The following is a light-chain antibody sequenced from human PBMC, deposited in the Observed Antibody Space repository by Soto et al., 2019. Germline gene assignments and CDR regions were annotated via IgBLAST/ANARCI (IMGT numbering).Light chain of an antibody. CDR2: NDN. CDR1: TSNIGTNS. V-gene: IGLV1-47*02. CDR3: AVGDDSPGGRGL. Sequence: QSALTQPAPVSGTPGQRGTLSCSGTTSNIGTNSVHWYQQLPGSAPKLLIYNDNQRPSGVPDRVSVSKSGTTAALAVSGLRAEDEAQYYCAVGDDSPGGRGLFGGGTKVTVL. J-gene: IGLJ2*01.